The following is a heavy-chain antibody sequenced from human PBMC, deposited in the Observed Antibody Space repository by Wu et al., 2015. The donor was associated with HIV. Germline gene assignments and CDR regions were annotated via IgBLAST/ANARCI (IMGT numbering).Heavy chain of an antibody. Sequence: VQLVQSGAEMKEPGASVKVSCKASGYIFTNHYIHWVRQAPGQGLESVGWIDPNSGVTNSAQKFRGRVTMTRDTSISTAYMDLTRLVSDDTAVYYCSRDGAGTSSSLYWGQGTLVTVSS. CDR1: GYIFTNHY. J-gene: IGHJ4*02. D-gene: IGHD2-2*01. V-gene: IGHV1-2*02. CDR2: IDPNSGVT. CDR3: SRDGAGTSSSLY.